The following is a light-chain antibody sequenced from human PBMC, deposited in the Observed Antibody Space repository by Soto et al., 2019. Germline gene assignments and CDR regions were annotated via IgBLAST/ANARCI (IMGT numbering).Light chain of an antibody. J-gene: IGKJ5*01. Sequence: DITITQSPSTLSASVGDRVTITCRASQSISTWLAWYQQKPGKAPKLLIYKASSLQSGVPSRFSGSGSGTEFTLTISSLQPDDFAPYYCQQYDTYSITFGQGTRLEI. CDR2: KAS. CDR1: QSISTW. V-gene: IGKV1-5*03. CDR3: QQYDTYSIT.